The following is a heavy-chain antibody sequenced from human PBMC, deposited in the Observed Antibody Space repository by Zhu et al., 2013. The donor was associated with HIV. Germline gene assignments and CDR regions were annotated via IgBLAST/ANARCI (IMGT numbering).Heavy chain of an antibody. V-gene: IGHV1-69*08. CDR2: IIPILGIA. CDR1: GGTFSSYT. Sequence: QVQLVQSGAEVKKPGSSVKVSCKASGGTFSSYTISWVRQAPGQGLEWMGRIIPILGIANYAQKFQGRVTITADKSTSTAYMELSSLRSEDTAVYYCARDADSSSWYSHWFDPWGQGTLVTVSS. D-gene: IGHD6-13*01. J-gene: IGHJ5*02. CDR3: ARDADSSSWYSHWFDP.